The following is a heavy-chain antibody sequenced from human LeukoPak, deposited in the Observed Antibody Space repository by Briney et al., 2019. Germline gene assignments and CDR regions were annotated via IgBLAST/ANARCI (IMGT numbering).Heavy chain of an antibody. Sequence: ASVKVSCKASGYTFTSYGISWVRQAPGQGLEWMGWISAYNGNTNYAQKLQGRVTMTTDTSTSTAYMELRSLRSDDTAVYYCARDLDITGDNYMDVWGKGTTVTVSS. J-gene: IGHJ6*03. CDR3: ARDLDITGDNYMDV. CDR1: GYTFTSYG. V-gene: IGHV1-18*01. D-gene: IGHD7-27*01. CDR2: ISAYNGNT.